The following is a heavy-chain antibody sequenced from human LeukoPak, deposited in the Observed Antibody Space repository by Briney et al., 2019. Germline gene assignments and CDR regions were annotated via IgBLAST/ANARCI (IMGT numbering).Heavy chain of an antibody. CDR2: IYYSGST. D-gene: IGHD7-27*01. Sequence: SETLSLTCTVSGGSISSGGYYWSWIRQHPGKGLEWIGYIYYSGSTYYNPSLKSRVTISVDTSKNQSSLKLSSVTAADTAVYYCARDLGDYFDYWGQGTLVTVSS. CDR3: ARDLGDYFDY. J-gene: IGHJ4*02. V-gene: IGHV4-31*03. CDR1: GGSISSGGYY.